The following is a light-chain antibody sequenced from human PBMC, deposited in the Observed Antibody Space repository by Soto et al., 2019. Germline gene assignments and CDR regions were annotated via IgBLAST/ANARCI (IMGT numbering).Light chain of an antibody. CDR2: LGS. CDR1: QSLLHINGYNY. Sequence: DTVMTQSPLSLPVTPGEPASISCRSSQSLLHINGYNYLGWYLQKPGQSPQLLIYLGSNRASGIPDRFSGSGSGTDFTLKISRVEAEDVGVYYCMQAIQVPWTFGQGTKVEVK. CDR3: MQAIQVPWT. V-gene: IGKV2-28*01. J-gene: IGKJ1*01.